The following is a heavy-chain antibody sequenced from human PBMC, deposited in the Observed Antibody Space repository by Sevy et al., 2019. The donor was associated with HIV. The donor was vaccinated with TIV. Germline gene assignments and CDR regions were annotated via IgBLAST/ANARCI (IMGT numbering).Heavy chain of an antibody. CDR2: IYYSGST. Sequence: SDTLSLTCTVSGGSISSSSYYWGWIRQPPGKGLEWIGSIYYSGSTYYNPSLKSRVTISVDTSKNQFSLKLSSVTAADTAVYYCARTGTSHLYYGMDVWGQGTTVTVSS. CDR3: ARTGTSHLYYGMDV. J-gene: IGHJ6*02. CDR1: GGSISSSSYY. V-gene: IGHV4-39*01. D-gene: IGHD1-1*01.